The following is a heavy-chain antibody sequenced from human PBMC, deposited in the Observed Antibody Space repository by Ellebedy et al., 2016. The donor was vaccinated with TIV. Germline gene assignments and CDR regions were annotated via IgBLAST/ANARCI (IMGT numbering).Heavy chain of an antibody. D-gene: IGHD3-10*01. CDR2: IDPSDDAT. V-gene: IGHV1-46*02. J-gene: IGHJ4*02. CDR1: GYTFNNYY. CDR3: ARVGSYYYFDH. Sequence: ASVKVSCKASGYTFNNYYLHWVRQAPGQGLEWMGIIDPSDDATTYAQKFQGRVTMTSDTSTSSVYMELSSLRSDDTAMYYCARVGSYYYFDHWGQGSLVTVSS.